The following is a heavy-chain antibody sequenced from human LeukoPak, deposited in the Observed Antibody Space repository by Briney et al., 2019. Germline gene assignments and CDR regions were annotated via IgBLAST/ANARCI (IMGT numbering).Heavy chain of an antibody. J-gene: IGHJ4*02. V-gene: IGHV4-39*01. CDR2: ILYSGAT. CDR3: ARHSCGKTDF. Sequence: SETLSLTCTVSGGSINTDHPYWGWIRQSPGKGLQWIGSILYSGATYYNPSLESRVTISVDLSKTQLSLKLASVTAADTAVYCARHSCGKTDFGAQGILITVSS. CDR1: GGSINTDHPY. D-gene: IGHD1-26*01.